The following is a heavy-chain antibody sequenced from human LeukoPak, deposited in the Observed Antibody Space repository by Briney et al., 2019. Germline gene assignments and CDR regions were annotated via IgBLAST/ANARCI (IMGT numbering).Heavy chain of an antibody. CDR2: IKQEGSEK. Sequence: GGSLRLSCAASGFTFSNYWMSWVRQAPGKGLEWVANIKQEGSEKYFVDSVKGRFTFSRDNAENSLYLLMNSLRAEDTAIYYCARLRWTCTNGACYTGFEYWGQGTLVTVSS. V-gene: IGHV3-7*01. CDR1: GFTFSNYW. CDR3: ARLRWTCTNGACYTGFEY. J-gene: IGHJ4*02. D-gene: IGHD2-8*01.